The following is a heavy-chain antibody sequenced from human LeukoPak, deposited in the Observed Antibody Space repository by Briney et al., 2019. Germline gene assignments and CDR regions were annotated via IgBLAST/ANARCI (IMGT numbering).Heavy chain of an antibody. CDR1: GGSISSGSYY. CDR3: ARERAVAGKLLVIAENWFDP. D-gene: IGHD6-19*01. J-gene: IGHJ5*02. V-gene: IGHV4-61*02. CDR2: IYTSGST. Sequence: SETLSLTCTVSGGSISSGSYYWGWIRQPAGKGLEWIGRIYTSGSTNYNPSLKSRVTISVDTSKNQFSLKLSSVTAADTAVYYCARERAVAGKLLVIAENWFDPWGQGTLVTVSS.